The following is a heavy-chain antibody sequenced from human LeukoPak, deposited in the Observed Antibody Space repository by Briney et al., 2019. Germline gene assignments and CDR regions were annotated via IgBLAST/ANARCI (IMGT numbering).Heavy chain of an antibody. J-gene: IGHJ4*02. D-gene: IGHD5-18*01. CDR1: GFFFGDYT. CDR3: AKNRRNGYNYGQFDS. CDR2: ISWDGSSS. Sequence: PGGSLRLSCAASGFFFGDYTMHWVRQAPGEGLEWISVISWDGSSSFHADSVKGRFTISRDNSKNSLYLQMNSLRAEDSGLYYCAKNRRNGYNYGQFDSWGQGTLVAVSS. V-gene: IGHV3-43*01.